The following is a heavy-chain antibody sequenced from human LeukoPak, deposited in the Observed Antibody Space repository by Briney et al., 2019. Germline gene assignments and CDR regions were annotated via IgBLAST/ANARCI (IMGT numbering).Heavy chain of an antibody. Sequence: ASVKVSCKASGYTFTNYGISWVRQAPGRGLEWMGRISAYNGNTNYAQKLQGRVTMATDTSTSTAYMELRSLTSDDTAVYYCARDWGSGSYYFDYWGQGTLVTVSS. CDR2: ISAYNGNT. J-gene: IGHJ4*02. CDR1: GYTFTNYG. V-gene: IGHV1-18*01. CDR3: ARDWGSGSYYFDY. D-gene: IGHD1-26*01.